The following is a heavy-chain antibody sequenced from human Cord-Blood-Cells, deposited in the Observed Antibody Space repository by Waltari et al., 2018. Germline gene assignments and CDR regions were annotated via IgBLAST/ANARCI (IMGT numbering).Heavy chain of an antibody. J-gene: IGHJ3*02. CDR3: AKDLYAFDI. CDR1: GFTFSSYG. CDR2: ISYDGSNK. Sequence: QVQLVESGGGVVQPGRSLRLSCAASGFTFSSYGMHWVRQAPGKGLEWVAVISYDGSNKYYADSVKGRFTISRDNSKNTLYLQMNSLRAEDTAVYYCAKDLYAFDIWPRDNGHRLF. V-gene: IGHV3-30*18.